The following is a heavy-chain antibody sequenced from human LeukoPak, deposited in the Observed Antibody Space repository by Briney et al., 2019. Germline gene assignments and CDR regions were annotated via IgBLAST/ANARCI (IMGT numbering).Heavy chain of an antibody. J-gene: IGHJ3*02. CDR2: INWNGGST. Sequence: GGSLRLSCAASGIILSSYWMSWVRQAPGKGLEWVSGINWNGGSTGYADSVKGRFTISRDNAKNSLYLQMNSLRAEDTALYYCARDRGSYDAFDIWGQGTMVTVSS. V-gene: IGHV3-20*04. CDR1: GIILSSYW. D-gene: IGHD1-26*01. CDR3: ARDRGSYDAFDI.